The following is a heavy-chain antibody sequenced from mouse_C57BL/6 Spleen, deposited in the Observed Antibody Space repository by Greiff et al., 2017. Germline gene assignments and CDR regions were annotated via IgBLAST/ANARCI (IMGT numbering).Heavy chain of an antibody. CDR3: ARNGYYYGSSRYFDV. J-gene: IGHJ1*03. V-gene: IGHV1-85*01. Sequence: QVQLKESGPELVKPGASVKLSCKASGYTFTSYDINWVKQRPGQGLEWIGWIYPRDGSTKYNEKFKGKATLTVDTSSSTAYMELHILTSEDSAVYFCARNGYYYGSSRYFDVWGTATTVTASS. CDR2: IYPRDGST. CDR1: GYTFTSYD. D-gene: IGHD1-1*01.